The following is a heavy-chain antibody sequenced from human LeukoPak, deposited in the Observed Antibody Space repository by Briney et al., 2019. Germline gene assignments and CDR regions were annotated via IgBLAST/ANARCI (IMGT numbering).Heavy chain of an antibody. D-gene: IGHD6-13*01. Sequence: SVKVSCKASGGTFSSYAISWVRQAPGQGLEWMGGIIPIFGTANYAQKFQGRVTITADKSTSTAYMELSSLRSEDTAVYYCAGAHGIAAAGATRYYYYYMDVWGKGTTVTVSS. CDR1: GGTFSSYA. CDR3: AGAHGIAAAGATRYYYYYMDV. V-gene: IGHV1-69*06. J-gene: IGHJ6*03. CDR2: IIPIFGTA.